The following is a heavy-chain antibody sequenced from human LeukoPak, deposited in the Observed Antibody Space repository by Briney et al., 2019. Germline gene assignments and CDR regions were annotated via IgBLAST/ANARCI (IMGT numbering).Heavy chain of an antibody. Sequence: PSGTLSLTRALHGVSLSGHYGSCLRQPPGKGLEWRAKIEHSRSTTHTPSLKCRVIISGDTSKTQCCLTLSSVPAAERAVYCCARGVPSIAVRYFVYWGAGALVTASS. J-gene: IGHJ4*02. CDR2: IEHSRST. CDR1: GVSLSGHY. D-gene: IGHD6-19*01. CDR3: ARGVPSIAVRYFVY. V-gene: IGHV4-34*01.